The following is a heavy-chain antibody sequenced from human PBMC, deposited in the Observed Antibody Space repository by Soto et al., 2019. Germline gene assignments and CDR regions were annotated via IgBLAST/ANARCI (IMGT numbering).Heavy chain of an antibody. Sequence: QVLLVQPGAEVKKPGASAKVSCKASGYTFTTYTVQWVRQAPGQRLEWMGWINAGNGNTKYSQKFQGRVTITRDTSATTVYMELSSVRSEDTAVYYCARERNFGGDRWLGYWCQRPLVTVFS. J-gene: IGHJ4*02. CDR2: INAGNGNT. D-gene: IGHD2-21*02. CDR3: ARERNFGGDRWLGY. CDR1: GYTFTTYT. V-gene: IGHV1-3*01.